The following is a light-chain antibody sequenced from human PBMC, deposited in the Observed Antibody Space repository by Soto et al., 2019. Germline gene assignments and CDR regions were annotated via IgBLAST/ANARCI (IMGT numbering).Light chain of an antibody. CDR3: ATWDDSLSAV. CDR1: SSNIGNNY. CDR2: SNN. V-gene: IGLV1-47*02. J-gene: IGLJ3*02. Sequence: QSVLTQPPSASGTPGQRVTISCSGSSSNIGNNYVYWYQHVPGTAPKLLIFSNNQRPSGVPDRFSGSKSGTSASLAISGLRSGDEADYYCATWDDSLSAVFGGGTKSPS.